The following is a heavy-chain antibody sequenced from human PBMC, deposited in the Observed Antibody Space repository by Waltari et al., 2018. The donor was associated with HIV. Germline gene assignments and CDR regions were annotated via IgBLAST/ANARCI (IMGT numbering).Heavy chain of an antibody. J-gene: IGHJ3*01. Sequence: QVHLVESGGGVVQPGRSLGLFCAASGFTFNSRGVHWVRQAPGKGLAWVAFISSKGNEAYYGQSVKGRFTISRDESTNTVYLQMNSLRADDTAIYYWAKESDAFDVWGQGTMVIVSS. CDR2: ISSKGNEA. CDR3: AKESDAFDV. V-gene: IGHV3-30*18. CDR1: GFTFNSRG.